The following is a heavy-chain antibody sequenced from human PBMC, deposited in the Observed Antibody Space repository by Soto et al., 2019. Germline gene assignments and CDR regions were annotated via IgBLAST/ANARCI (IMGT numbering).Heavy chain of an antibody. V-gene: IGHV3-74*03. CDR1: GFTFGDYW. J-gene: IGHJ4*02. CDR2: MTGDGRTT. CDR3: ATAEVDY. Sequence: GGSLRLSXAASGFTFGDYWMHWVRQPPGKGPEWVSRMTGDGRTTQYADSVKGRFTASRDNAKSTLYLQMNSLRAEDTAVYYCATAEVDYWGPGTLVTVSS.